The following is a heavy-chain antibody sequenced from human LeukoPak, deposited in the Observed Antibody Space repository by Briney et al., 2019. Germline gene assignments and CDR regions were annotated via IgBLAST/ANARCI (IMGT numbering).Heavy chain of an antibody. J-gene: IGHJ4*02. V-gene: IGHV1-2*06. CDR1: GYTFTGYH. CDR2: INPNSGDT. D-gene: IGHD6-19*01. Sequence: ASVKVSCKASGYTFTGYHMHWVRQAPGQGLEWMGRINPNSGDTNYAQKFQGRVTMTRDTSTSTVYMELSSLRSEDTAVYYCARETSGWYQFRVDYWGQGTLVTVSS. CDR3: ARETSGWYQFRVDY.